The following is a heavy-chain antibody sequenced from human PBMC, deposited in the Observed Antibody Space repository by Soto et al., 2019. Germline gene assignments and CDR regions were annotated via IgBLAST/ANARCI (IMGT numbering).Heavy chain of an antibody. D-gene: IGHD2-21*01. V-gene: IGHV1-18*01. CDR2: ISAYNDNT. CDR3: ARGGGVVVAIATQDYFDY. J-gene: IGHJ4*02. CDR1: GYTFTNYG. Sequence: VASVKVSCKASGYTFTNYGISWGRQAPGQGLEWVGWISAYNDNTNYAQKFQGRVTMTTDTSTNTAYMELRSLRSDDTAMYYCARGGGVVVAIATQDYFDYWGRRTLVTVSS.